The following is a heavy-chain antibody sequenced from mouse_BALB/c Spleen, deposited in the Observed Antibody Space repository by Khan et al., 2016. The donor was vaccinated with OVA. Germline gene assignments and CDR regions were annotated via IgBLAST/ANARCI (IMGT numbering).Heavy chain of an antibody. CDR3: AKKYGMDY. V-gene: IGHV3-2*02. J-gene: IGHJ4*01. Sequence: VQLKESGPGLVKPSQSLSLTCTVTGYSITSDYAWNWIRQFPGNKLEWMGYISYSGSTSYNPSLKSRISITRDTSKNQFFLQLNSVTTEDTATYYCAKKYGMDYWGQGTSVTVSS. CDR2: ISYSGST. CDR1: GYSITSDYA.